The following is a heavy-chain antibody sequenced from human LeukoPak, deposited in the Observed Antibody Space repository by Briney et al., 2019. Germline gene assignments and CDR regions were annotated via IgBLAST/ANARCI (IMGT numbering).Heavy chain of an antibody. D-gene: IGHD3-22*01. CDR1: SGSISSHY. CDR2: IYYSGST. J-gene: IGHJ4*02. V-gene: IGHV4-59*11. CDR3: ARYDSDCGSFDY. Sequence: PSETLSLTCTVSSGSISSHYWSWMRQPPGKGLEWMGYIYYSGSTHYNPSLKSRVTISVDTSKNQFSLKLSSVTAADTAVYYCARYDSDCGSFDYWGQGTLVTVSS.